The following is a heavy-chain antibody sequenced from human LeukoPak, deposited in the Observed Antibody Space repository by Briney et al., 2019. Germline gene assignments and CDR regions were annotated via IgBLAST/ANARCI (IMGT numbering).Heavy chain of an antibody. V-gene: IGHV1-18*01. J-gene: IGHJ6*02. D-gene: IGHD3-10*01. Sequence: ASVKVSCKASGYTFTSYGISWVRQAPGQGLEWMGWISAYNGNTNYAQKLQGRVTMTTDTSTSTAYMELRSLRSDDTAVYYCARVSMVRGVIKGGRGMDVWGQGTTVTVSS. CDR3: ARVSMVRGVIKGGRGMDV. CDR2: ISAYNGNT. CDR1: GYTFTSYG.